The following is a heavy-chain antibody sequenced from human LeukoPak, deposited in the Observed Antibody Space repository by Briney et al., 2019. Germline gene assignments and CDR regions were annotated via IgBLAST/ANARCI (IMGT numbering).Heavy chain of an antibody. J-gene: IGHJ4*02. V-gene: IGHV4-38-2*01. CDR3: ARVGDGPYCSSTSCHFDY. Sequence: SETLSLTCAVSGYSISSGYYWGWIRQPPGKGLEWIGSIYHSGSTYYNPSLKSRVTMSVDTSKNQFSLKLSSVTAADTAVYYCARVGDGPYCSSTSCHFDYWGQGTLVTVSS. CDR2: IYHSGST. D-gene: IGHD2-2*01. CDR1: GYSISSGYY.